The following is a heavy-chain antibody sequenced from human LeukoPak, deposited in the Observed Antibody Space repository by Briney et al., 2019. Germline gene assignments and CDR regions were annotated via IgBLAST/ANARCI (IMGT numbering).Heavy chain of an antibody. CDR2: IYHSGST. Sequence: MTSETLSLTCAVSGGSISSGGYSWSWIRQPPGKGLEWIGYIYHSGSTNYNPSLKSRVTISVDTSKNQFSLKLSSVTAADTAVYYCARGSDWGQGTLVTVSS. J-gene: IGHJ4*02. V-gene: IGHV4-30-2*01. CDR3: ARGSD. CDR1: GGSISSGGYS.